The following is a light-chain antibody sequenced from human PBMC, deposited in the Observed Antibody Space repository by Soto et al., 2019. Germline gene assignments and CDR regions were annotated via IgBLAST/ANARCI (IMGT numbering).Light chain of an antibody. CDR2: AAS. J-gene: IGKJ1*01. CDR1: QDISNN. CDR3: LQHTYLWT. Sequence: DIQMTQSPSSLSASVGDSVTITCRASQDISNNLGWFQQKPGKAPKRLIYAASSLQSGVPSRFSGSGSGTEFTLTISSLQPEDFATYYCLQHTYLWTFGQGTKVEIE. V-gene: IGKV1-17*01.